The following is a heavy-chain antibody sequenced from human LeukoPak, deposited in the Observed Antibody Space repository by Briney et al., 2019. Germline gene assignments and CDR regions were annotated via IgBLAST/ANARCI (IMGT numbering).Heavy chain of an antibody. V-gene: IGHV4-39*01. CDR3: ARLPTGYPNWFDA. CDR1: GGSLNFKTNS. D-gene: IGHD3-9*01. Sequence: PSETLSHTCTVSGGSLNFKTNSWAWVRQPPGRSLEWIGAVHFSGDIYYNPSVMSRVTISVDRSKNQYFLRLNSLTATDTAIYYCARLPTGYPNWFDAWGRGILVTVSS. J-gene: IGHJ5*02. CDR2: VHFSGDI.